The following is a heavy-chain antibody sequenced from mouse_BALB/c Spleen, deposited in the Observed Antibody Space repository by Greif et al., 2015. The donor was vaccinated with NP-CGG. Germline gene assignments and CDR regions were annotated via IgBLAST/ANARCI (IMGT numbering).Heavy chain of an antibody. CDR1: GYTFTSYW. D-gene: IGHD1-1*02. CDR2: INPSTGYT. J-gene: IGHJ2*01. V-gene: IGHV1-7*01. Sequence: QVQLQQSGAELAKPGASVKMSCKASGYTFTSYWMHWVKQRPGQGLEWIGYINPSTGYTEYNQKFKDKATLTADKSSSTAYMQLSSLTSEDSAVYYCARSVLWYFDYWGQGTTLTVSS. CDR3: ARSVLWYFDY.